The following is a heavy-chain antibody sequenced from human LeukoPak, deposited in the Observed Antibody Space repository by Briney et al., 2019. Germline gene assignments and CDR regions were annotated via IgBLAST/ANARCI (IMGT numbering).Heavy chain of an antibody. V-gene: IGHV1-46*01. J-gene: IGHJ5*02. D-gene: IGHD4-23*01. CDR3: ARDNSVEDTAWWFDP. Sequence: GASVKVSCKPSGYTFTVYYIHCVRQSPGQGLEWMGIINPSGGSTSYAQKFQGRVTMTRDMSTSTDYMELSSLRSEDTAVYYCARDNSVEDTAWWFDPWGQGTLVTVSS. CDR1: GYTFTVYY. CDR2: INPSGGST.